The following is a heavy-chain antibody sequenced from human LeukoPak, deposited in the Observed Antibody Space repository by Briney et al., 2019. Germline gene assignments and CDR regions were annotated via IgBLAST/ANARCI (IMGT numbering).Heavy chain of an antibody. Sequence: GGSLRLSCAASGFTFSSSAMSWVRQAPGKGLEWVSTISGSGSSTYYADSVKGRFTISRDNSENTLYLHMDNLRAEDTALYYCAKDSRGYYKPVDYWGQGTLVTVSS. J-gene: IGHJ4*02. V-gene: IGHV3-23*01. D-gene: IGHD3-22*01. CDR1: GFTFSSSA. CDR2: ISGSGSST. CDR3: AKDSRGYYKPVDY.